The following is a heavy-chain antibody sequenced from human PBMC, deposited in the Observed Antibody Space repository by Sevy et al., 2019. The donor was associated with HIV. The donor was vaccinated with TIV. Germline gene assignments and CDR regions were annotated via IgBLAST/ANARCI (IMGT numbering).Heavy chain of an antibody. J-gene: IGHJ4*02. Sequence: GGSLRLSCAASGFTFSYYTMNWVRQAPGKGLEWVSSISSGSSYIFYADSMKGRLTVSRDNAKNSLFLQMISLRDEDTALYYCARSTDYYENSGYDSWGRGTLVTVSS. CDR3: ARSTDYYENSGYDS. CDR2: ISSGSSYI. D-gene: IGHD3-22*01. V-gene: IGHV3-21*03. CDR1: GFTFSYYT.